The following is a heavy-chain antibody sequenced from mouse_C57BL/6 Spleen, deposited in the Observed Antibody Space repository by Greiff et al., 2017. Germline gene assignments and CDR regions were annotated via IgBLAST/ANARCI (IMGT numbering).Heavy chain of an antibody. Sequence: VHLVASGGGLVKPGGSLKLSCAASGFTFSDYGMHWVRQAPEKGLEWVSYISSGSSTIYYADTVKGRFTISRDNAKNTLFLQMTSLRSEDTAMYYCARGGSSPWFAYWGQGTLVTVSA. D-gene: IGHD1-1*01. CDR2: ISSGSSTI. J-gene: IGHJ3*01. CDR3: ARGGSSPWFAY. V-gene: IGHV5-17*01. CDR1: GFTFSDYG.